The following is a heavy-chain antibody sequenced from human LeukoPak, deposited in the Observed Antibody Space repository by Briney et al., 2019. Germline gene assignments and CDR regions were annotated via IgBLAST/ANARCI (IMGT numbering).Heavy chain of an antibody. J-gene: IGHJ6*02. CDR3: ARDQSGWYGMDV. D-gene: IGHD6-19*01. V-gene: IGHV4-39*07. CDR1: GGSISSSSYY. CDR2: IYYSGST. Sequence: SETLSLTCTVSGGSISSSSYYWGWIRQPPGKGLEWIGSIYYSGSTYYNPSLKSRLTISIDTSKNQFSLKLSSVTAADTAVYYCARDQSGWYGMDVWGQGTTVTVSS.